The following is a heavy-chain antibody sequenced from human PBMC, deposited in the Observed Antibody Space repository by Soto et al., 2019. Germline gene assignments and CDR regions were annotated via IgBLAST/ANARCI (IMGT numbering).Heavy chain of an antibody. V-gene: IGHV5-51*01. CDR3: AGTSSSSRFYYYGMDV. D-gene: IGHD6-6*01. J-gene: IGHJ6*02. CDR2: IYPGDSDT. Sequence: GESLKISCNGSGYSFTSYWIGWVRQMPGKGLEWMGIIYPGDSDTRYSPSFQGQVTISAGKSISTAYLQWSSLKASDTAMYYCAGTSSSSRFYYYGMDVWGQGTTVSVSS. CDR1: GYSFTSYW.